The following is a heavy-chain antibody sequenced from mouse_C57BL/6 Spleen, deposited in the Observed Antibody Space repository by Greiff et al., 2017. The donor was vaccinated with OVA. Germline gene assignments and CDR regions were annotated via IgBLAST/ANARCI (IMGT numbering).Heavy chain of an antibody. CDR3: ARGEYDGVDD. D-gene: IGHD2-14*01. V-gene: IGHV1-63*01. Sequence: QVQLQQSGAELVRPGTSVKMSCKASGYTFTNYWIGWAKQRPGHGLEWIGDIYPGGGYTNYNEKFKGKATLTADKASSTAYMQCSSLTSEDSAIYYCARGEYDGVDDWGQGTTLTVSS. J-gene: IGHJ2*01. CDR2: IYPGGGYT. CDR1: GYTFTNYW.